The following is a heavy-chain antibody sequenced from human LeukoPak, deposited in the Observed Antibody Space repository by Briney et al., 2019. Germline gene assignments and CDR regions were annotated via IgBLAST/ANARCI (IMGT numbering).Heavy chain of an antibody. CDR3: ARAMSDFWSGYEGFDY. Sequence: SETLSLTCTVSGGSISSYYWSWIRQPQGKGLEWIGYIYYSGSTNYNPSLKSRVTISVDTSKNQFSLKLSSVTAADTAVYYCARAMSDFWSGYEGFDYWGQGTLVTVSS. CDR1: GGSISSYY. J-gene: IGHJ4*02. D-gene: IGHD3-3*01. CDR2: IYYSGST. V-gene: IGHV4-59*01.